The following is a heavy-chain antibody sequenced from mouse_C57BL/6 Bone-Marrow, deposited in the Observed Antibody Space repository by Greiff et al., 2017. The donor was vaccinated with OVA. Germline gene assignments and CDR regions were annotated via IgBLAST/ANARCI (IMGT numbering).Heavy chain of an antibody. V-gene: IGHV5-4*01. CDR1: GFTFSSYA. J-gene: IGHJ1*03. Sequence: EVKLVESGGGLVKPGGSLKLSCAASGFTFSSYAMSWVRQTPEKRLEWVATISDGGSYTYYPDNVKGRFTISRDNAKNNLYLQMSHLKSEDTAMYYCARDRPYGGLYVYWYFDGWGTGTTVTVSS. CDR3: ARDRPYGGLYVYWYFDG. D-gene: IGHD1-1*01. CDR2: ISDGGSYT.